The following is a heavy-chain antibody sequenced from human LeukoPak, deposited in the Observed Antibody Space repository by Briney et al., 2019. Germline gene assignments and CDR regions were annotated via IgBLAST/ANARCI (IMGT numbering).Heavy chain of an antibody. V-gene: IGHV4-39*01. CDR2: IYYSGST. Sequence: SETLSLTCTVSGVSLSSSSYYWGWIRQPPGQGLEWIGSIYYSGSTYYNPSLKSRVTISVDTSKNQFSLKLSSVTAADTAVYYCARQLDAAGTYWFDPWGQGTLVTVSS. J-gene: IGHJ5*02. D-gene: IGHD6-13*01. CDR1: GVSLSSSSYY. CDR3: ARQLDAAGTYWFDP.